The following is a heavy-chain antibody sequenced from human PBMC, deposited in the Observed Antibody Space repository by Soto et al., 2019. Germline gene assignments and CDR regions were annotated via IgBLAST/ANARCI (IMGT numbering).Heavy chain of an antibody. CDR2: INVYNGNT. V-gene: IGHV1-18*04. CDR3: ARISSGSSGWVPCH. J-gene: IGHJ4*02. Sequence: ASVKVSCKASGYTFTSNSIGWVRQAPGQGLQWMGWINVYNGNTKYAQQLQGRVTLTTDRYTSTAYADLRRLRSDGTAVYLCARISSGSSGWVPCHWGQGTSGPVSS. D-gene: IGHD6-19*01. CDR1: GYTFTSNS.